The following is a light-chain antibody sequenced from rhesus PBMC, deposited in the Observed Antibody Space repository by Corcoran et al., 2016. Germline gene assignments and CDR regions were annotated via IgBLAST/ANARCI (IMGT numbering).Light chain of an antibody. CDR2: AAS. Sequence: DIQMTQSPSSLSASVGDTVTITCRASQGISSYLNWFQQKPVTAPKLLIYAASSLESGGPSRFSGRGSGTEFTLTISSLQPEDCASYYCLQHNSYPLTFGGGTKVEIK. CDR1: QGISSY. J-gene: IGKJ4*01. CDR3: LQHNSYPLT. V-gene: IGKV1-28*02.